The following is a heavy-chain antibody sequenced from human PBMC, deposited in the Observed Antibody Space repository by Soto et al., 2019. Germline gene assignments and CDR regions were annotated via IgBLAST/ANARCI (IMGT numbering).Heavy chain of an antibody. CDR2: IYYSGST. J-gene: IGHJ4*02. D-gene: IGHD6-6*01. CDR1: SDSITKHY. Sequence: PSETLSLTCTVSSDSITKHYWSWIRQSPGKGLEWIGFIYYSGSTNYNPSLKSRVSISIDTSRNQFSLKLTSVTAADTGVYYCASSSPFHYWGPGILVTVSS. CDR3: ASSSPFHY. V-gene: IGHV4-59*08.